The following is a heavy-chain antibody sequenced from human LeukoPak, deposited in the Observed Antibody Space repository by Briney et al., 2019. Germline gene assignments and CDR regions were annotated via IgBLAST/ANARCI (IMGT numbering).Heavy chain of an antibody. CDR1: GFTFSSYA. V-gene: IGHV3-23*01. CDR3: ARTGAYSSGWRRDNWFDP. Sequence: GGSLRLSCAASGFTFSSYAMNWVRQAPGKGLEWVSGITGSGGSTYYADSVKGRFTISRDNAKNSLYLQMNSLRAEDTAVYYCARTGAYSSGWRRDNWFDPWGQGTLVTVSS. J-gene: IGHJ5*02. D-gene: IGHD6-19*01. CDR2: ITGSGGST.